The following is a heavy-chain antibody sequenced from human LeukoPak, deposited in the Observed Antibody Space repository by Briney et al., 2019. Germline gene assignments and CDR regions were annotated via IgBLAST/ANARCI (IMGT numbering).Heavy chain of an antibody. CDR2: IYHSGST. J-gene: IGHJ4*02. CDR1: GGSISSYS. D-gene: IGHD5-18*01. V-gene: IGHV4-30-2*01. Sequence: SETLSLTCTVSGGSISSYSWSWIRQPPGKGLEWIGYIYHSGSTYYNPSLKSRVTISVDRSKNQFSLKLSSVTAADTAVYYCARGYARYYFDYWGQGTLVTVSS. CDR3: ARGYARYYFDY.